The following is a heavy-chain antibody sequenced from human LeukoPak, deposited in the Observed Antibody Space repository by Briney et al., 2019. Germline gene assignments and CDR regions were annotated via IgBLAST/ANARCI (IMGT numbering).Heavy chain of an antibody. CDR1: GGSISSYY. CDR3: AREGYSYGSWYYYGMDV. J-gene: IGHJ6*02. CDR2: IYYSGST. D-gene: IGHD5-18*01. Sequence: LETLSLTCTVSGGSISSYYWSWLRQPPGKGLEWLGYIYYSGSTNYNPSLKSRVTISVGTSKNQFSLKLSSVTAADTAVYYCAREGYSYGSWYYYGMDVWGQGTTVTVSS. V-gene: IGHV4-59*01.